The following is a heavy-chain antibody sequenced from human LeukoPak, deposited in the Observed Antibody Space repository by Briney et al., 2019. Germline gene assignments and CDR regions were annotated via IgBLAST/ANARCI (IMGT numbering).Heavy chain of an antibody. CDR2: IYNSGST. V-gene: IGHV4-59*01. CDR3: ATYGDYENY. Sequence: SETLSLTCTVSGDSTSIYYWSCIRQPPGKGLEWIGYIYNSGSTNYNPSLKSRVTISVDTSKNQFSLNLSSVTAADTAVYYCATYGDYENYWGQGTLVTVSS. CDR1: GDSTSIYY. J-gene: IGHJ4*02. D-gene: IGHD4-17*01.